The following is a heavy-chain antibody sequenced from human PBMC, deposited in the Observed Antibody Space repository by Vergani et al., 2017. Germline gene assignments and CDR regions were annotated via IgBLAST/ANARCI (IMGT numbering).Heavy chain of an antibody. CDR3: ARDLYGSGRVDY. Sequence: EVQLVESGGGLVKPGGSLRLSCAASGFTFSSYSMNWVRQAPGKGLEWVSSISSSSSYIYYADSVKGRFTISRDNAKNSLYLQMNSLRAEDTAVYDCARDLYGSGRVDYWGQGTLVTVSS. J-gene: IGHJ4*02. CDR2: ISSSSSYI. D-gene: IGHD3-10*01. V-gene: IGHV3-21*01. CDR1: GFTFSSYS.